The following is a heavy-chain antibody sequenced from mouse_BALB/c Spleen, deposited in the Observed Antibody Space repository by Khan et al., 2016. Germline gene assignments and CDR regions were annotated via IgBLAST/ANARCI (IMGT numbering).Heavy chain of an antibody. CDR2: IFPGSGST. CDR1: GYTFTDYY. CDR3: ARSYYGYFAMCY. V-gene: IGHV1-77*01. D-gene: IGHD1-2*01. J-gene: IGHJ4*01. Sequence: QVQLQQSGTELPRPGASVKLSCKASGYTFTDYYLHWVKQRTGQGLEWIGEIFPGSGSTYYNEKFKGKASLTADTSSSTAYMQLSSLTSEDSAVYLGARSYYGYFAMCYWGHGASVTVAS.